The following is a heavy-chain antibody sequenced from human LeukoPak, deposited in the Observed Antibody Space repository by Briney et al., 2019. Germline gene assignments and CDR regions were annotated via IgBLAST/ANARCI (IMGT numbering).Heavy chain of an antibody. D-gene: IGHD4-23*01. CDR2: VYFSGST. CDR1: GVYFSSSGCY. V-gene: IGHV4-39*07. J-gene: IGHJ4*02. CDR3: ARAGGLNYYGGYSEFGY. Sequence: SETLSLTCSVSGVYFSSSGCYWGWVRQPPGKGLEWIGSVYFSGSTYYNPSLKSRVTISLGTSKNQFSLQLRSVTAADTAVYYCARAGGLNYYGGYSEFGYWGQGTLVTVSS.